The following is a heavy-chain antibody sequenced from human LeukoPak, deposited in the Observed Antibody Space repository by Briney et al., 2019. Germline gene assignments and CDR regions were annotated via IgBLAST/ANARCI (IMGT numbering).Heavy chain of an antibody. CDR3: AKGSGYYYEY. Sequence: GGSLRLSCAASGFTITSYPMRWVRQAPGKGLEGVSTIGTYGTPFYADSVKGRFTISRDSSKNTLYLQMDSLRDDDTAVYYCAKGSGYYYEYWAQGTLVTVSS. J-gene: IGHJ4*02. D-gene: IGHD1-14*01. CDR1: GFTITSYP. CDR2: IGTYGTP. V-gene: IGHV3-23*01.